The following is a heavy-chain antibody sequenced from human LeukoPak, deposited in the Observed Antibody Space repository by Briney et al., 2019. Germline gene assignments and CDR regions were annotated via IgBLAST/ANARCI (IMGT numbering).Heavy chain of an antibody. V-gene: IGHV3-23*01. CDR1: GFTFSSCA. J-gene: IGHJ4*02. CDR2: ISGSGDEA. Sequence: GGSLRLSCSASGFTFSSCAMSWVRQTPGKGLEWVSGISGSGDEAYYADSVKGRFTISRDNSKSTLYLQMNSLRAGDTAVYYCVKEGPLRRTDFDYWAQGTLATVSS. CDR3: VKEGPLRRTDFDY.